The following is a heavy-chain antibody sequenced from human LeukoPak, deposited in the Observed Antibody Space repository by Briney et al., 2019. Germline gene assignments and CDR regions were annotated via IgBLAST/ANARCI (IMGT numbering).Heavy chain of an antibody. CDR3: ARGVYIAAAQYGY. CDR1: GGSISSYY. J-gene: IGHJ4*02. CDR2: IYYSGTT. Sequence: PSETLSLTCTVSGGSISSYYWSWIRQPPGRRLELLGYIYYSGTTNYNPSLKSRVTISVDTSKNQFSLKLSSVTAADTAVYYCARGVYIAAAQYGYWGQGTLVTVSS. V-gene: IGHV4-59*01. D-gene: IGHD6-13*01.